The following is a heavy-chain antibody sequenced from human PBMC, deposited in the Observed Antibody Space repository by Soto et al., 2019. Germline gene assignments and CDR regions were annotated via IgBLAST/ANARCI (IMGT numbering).Heavy chain of an antibody. D-gene: IGHD3-10*01. CDR1: GGSISSYY. CDR3: ARGTHSPMVRGVIIRSYYYYGMDV. CDR2: INHSGST. Sequence: SETLSLTCAVSGGSISSYYWSWIRQPPGKGLEWIGEINHSGSTNYNPSLKSRVTISVDTSKNQFSLKLSSVTAADTAVYYCARGTHSPMVRGVIIRSYYYYGMDVWGQGTTVTVS. J-gene: IGHJ6*02. V-gene: IGHV4-34*01.